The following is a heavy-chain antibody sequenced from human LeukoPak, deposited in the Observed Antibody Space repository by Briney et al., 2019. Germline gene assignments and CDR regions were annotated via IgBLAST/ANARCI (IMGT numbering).Heavy chain of an antibody. D-gene: IGHD6-13*01. CDR2: INSDGSST. CDR1: GFTFSSYW. J-gene: IGHJ4*02. Sequence: GGSLRLSCAASGFTFSSYWMHWVRQAPGKGLVWVSRINSDGSSTSYADSVKGRFTISRDNAKNTLYLQMNSLRAEDTAVYYCARNVQQQLDDDYWGQGTLVTVSS. V-gene: IGHV3-74*01. CDR3: ARNVQQQLDDDY.